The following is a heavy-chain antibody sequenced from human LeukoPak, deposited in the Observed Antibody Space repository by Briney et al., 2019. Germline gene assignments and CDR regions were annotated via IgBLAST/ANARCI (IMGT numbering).Heavy chain of an antibody. V-gene: IGHV3-20*04. CDR1: GFTFDDYG. J-gene: IGHJ4*02. D-gene: IGHD5-18*01. CDR3: ARASGYSYASEY. Sequence: GGSLRLPCAASGFTFDDYGMSWVRQAPGKGLEWVSGINWNGGSTGYADSVKGRFTISRDNAKNSLYLQMNSLRAEDTALYYCARASGYSYASEYWGQGTLVTVSS. CDR2: INWNGGST.